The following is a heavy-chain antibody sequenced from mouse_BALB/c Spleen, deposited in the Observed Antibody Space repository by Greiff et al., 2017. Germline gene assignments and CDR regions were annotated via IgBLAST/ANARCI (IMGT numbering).Heavy chain of an antibody. V-gene: IGHV5-6-4*01. CDR2: ISSGGSYT. J-gene: IGHJ2*01. CDR1: GFTFSSYT. D-gene: IGHD2-4*01. CDR3: TRGDYDDRY. Sequence: EVKLMESGGGLVKPGGSLKLSCAASGFTFSSYTMSWVRQTPEKRLEWVATISSGGSYTYYPDSVKGRFTISRDNAKNTLYLQMSSLKSEDTAMYYCTRGDYDDRYWGQGTTLTVSS.